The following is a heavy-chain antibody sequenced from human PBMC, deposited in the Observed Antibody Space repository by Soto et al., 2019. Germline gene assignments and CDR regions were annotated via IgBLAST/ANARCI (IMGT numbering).Heavy chain of an antibody. CDR1: GFIFSSYV. Sequence: SGGSLRLSCAASGFIFSSYVMHWARQAPGKGLAWVSRINHDGSVITYADSVKGRFTVSRDNARNTLSLQMDSLRAEDTAVYYCATDLNWKIDYWGQGTLVTVSS. CDR2: INHDGSVI. D-gene: IGHD1-1*01. V-gene: IGHV3-74*01. CDR3: ATDLNWKIDY. J-gene: IGHJ4*02.